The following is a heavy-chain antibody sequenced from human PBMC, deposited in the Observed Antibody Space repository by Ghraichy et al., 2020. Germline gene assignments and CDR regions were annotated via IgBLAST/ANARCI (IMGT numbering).Heavy chain of an antibody. Sequence: SETLSLTCTVSGGSISSGDYYWSWIRQPPGKGLEWIGYIYYSGSTYYNPSLKSRVTISVDTSKNQFSLKLSSVTAADTAVYYCARDLRVREYSYGSGGYYYYGMDVWGQGTTVTVSS. J-gene: IGHJ6*02. CDR2: IYYSGST. CDR3: ARDLRVREYSYGSGGYYYYGMDV. V-gene: IGHV4-30-4*01. CDR1: GGSISSGDYY. D-gene: IGHD5-18*01.